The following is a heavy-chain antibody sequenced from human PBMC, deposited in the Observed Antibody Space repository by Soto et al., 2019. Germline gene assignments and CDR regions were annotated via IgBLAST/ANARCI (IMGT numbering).Heavy chain of an antibody. CDR3: AKSETSSGWSYFDY. Sequence: GGSLRLSCAASGFTFDDYAMHWVRQAPGKGLEWVSGISWNSGSIGYADSVKGRFTISRDNAKNSLYLQMNSLRTEDTALYYCAKSETSSGWSYFDYWGQGTLVTVSS. V-gene: IGHV3-9*01. CDR2: ISWNSGSI. CDR1: GFTFDDYA. D-gene: IGHD6-19*01. J-gene: IGHJ4*02.